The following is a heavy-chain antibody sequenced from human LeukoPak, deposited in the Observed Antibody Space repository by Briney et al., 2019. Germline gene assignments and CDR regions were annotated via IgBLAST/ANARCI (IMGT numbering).Heavy chain of an antibody. CDR2: IYPGDSDA. D-gene: IGHD2-21*02. CDR1: GYSLTNYW. J-gene: IGHJ4*02. CDR3: ARRGYCGGDCYSSTDY. Sequence: GESLKISCKGSGYSLTNYWIGWVRQMPGKGLEWMGIIYPGDSDARYSPSFQGQVTISADKSISTAYLQWSSLKASDTAMYYCARRGYCGGDCYSSTDYWGQGTLVTVSS. V-gene: IGHV5-51*01.